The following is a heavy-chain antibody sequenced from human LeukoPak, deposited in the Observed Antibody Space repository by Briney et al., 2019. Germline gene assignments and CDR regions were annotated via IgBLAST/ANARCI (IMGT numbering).Heavy chain of an antibody. V-gene: IGHV4-59*08. J-gene: IGHJ4*02. Sequence: PSETLSLTCTVSGGSISTYYWSWVRQPPVKGLEWIGYIYYSGSTNYNPSLKSRVTISVDTSKNHFSLKLSSVTAADTAVYYCARLGLSRGFYFDYWGQGTLVTVSS. CDR2: IYYSGST. D-gene: IGHD6-13*01. CDR1: GGSISTYY. CDR3: ARLGLSRGFYFDY.